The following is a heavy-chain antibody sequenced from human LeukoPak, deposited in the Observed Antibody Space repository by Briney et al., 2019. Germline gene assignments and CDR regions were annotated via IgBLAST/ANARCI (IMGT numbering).Heavy chain of an antibody. CDR2: IYHSGSS. V-gene: IGHV4-38-2*02. CDR1: GYSISSGYY. D-gene: IGHD1-1*01. Sequence: SETLSLTCIVSGYSISSGYYWGWIRQPPGKGLEWIGIIYHSGSSYYNPSLKSRVTISVDTSKNQFSLKLSSVTAADTAVYYCARRTTGTGPFDYWGQGTLVTVSS. J-gene: IGHJ4*02. CDR3: ARRTTGTGPFDY.